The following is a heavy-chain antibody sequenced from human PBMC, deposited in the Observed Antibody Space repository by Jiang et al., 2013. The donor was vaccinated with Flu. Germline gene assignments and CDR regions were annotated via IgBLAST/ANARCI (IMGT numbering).Heavy chain of an antibody. Sequence: LVQPGGSLRLSCAASGFTFSSYAMSWVRQAPGKGLEWVSVISGSGGSTYYADSVKGRFTISRDNSKNTLYLQMNSLRAEDTALYYCVKGATYYYGSGSPAPWGQGTLVTVSS. J-gene: IGHJ5*02. CDR1: GFTFSSYA. CDR3: VKGATYYYGSGSPAP. V-gene: IGHV3-23*01. CDR2: ISGSGGST. D-gene: IGHD3-10*01.